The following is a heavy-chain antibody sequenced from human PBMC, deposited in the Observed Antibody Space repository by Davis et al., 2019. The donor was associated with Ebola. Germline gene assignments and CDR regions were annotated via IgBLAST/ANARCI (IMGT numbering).Heavy chain of an antibody. CDR2: ISSSGTYI. CDR1: GFTFRNYA. Sequence: GESLKISCAASGFTFRNYAMDWIRRAPGLGLEWVSSISSSGTYIHYADSVKGRFTISRDNAKDSLFLQMSSLRVEDTAVYYCSVSHTYLDLWGRGSLVTVS. D-gene: IGHD5/OR15-5a*01. CDR3: SVSHTYLDL. V-gene: IGHV3-21*06. J-gene: IGHJ2*01.